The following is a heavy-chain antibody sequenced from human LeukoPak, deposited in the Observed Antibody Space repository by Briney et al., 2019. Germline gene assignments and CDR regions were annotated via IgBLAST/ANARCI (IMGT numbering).Heavy chain of an antibody. Sequence: SVKVSCKASGGTFSDYVITWVRQAPGQGLEWMGGIITVSETTNYAQKFQGRVTFTADESTTTAYMELSSLRSEDTAVYYCARGGRYSSAWFFDLWGQGTLVIVSS. CDR1: GGTFSDYV. J-gene: IGHJ4*02. CDR3: ARGGRYSSAWFFDL. V-gene: IGHV1-69*01. D-gene: IGHD6-19*01. CDR2: IITVSETT.